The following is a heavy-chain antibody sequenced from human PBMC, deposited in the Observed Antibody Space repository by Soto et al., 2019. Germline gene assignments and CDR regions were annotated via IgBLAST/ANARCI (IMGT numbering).Heavy chain of an antibody. CDR1: GFNFTNHV. Sequence: EVQLLESGGALIQPTGSLRLSCSASGFNFTNHVINWVRQAPGKGLEWVSSISNSDDVGFYADSVRGRFIVSRDISTNLVFLQMNFLRVEDTAIYYCAKTVGATKCEDYWGQGTLVTVSS. J-gene: IGHJ4*02. CDR3: AKTVGATKCEDY. V-gene: IGHV3-23*01. D-gene: IGHD1-26*01. CDR2: ISNSDDVG.